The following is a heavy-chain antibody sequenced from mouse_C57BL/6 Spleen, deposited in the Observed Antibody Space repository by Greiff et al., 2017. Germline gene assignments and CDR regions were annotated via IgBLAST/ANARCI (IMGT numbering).Heavy chain of an antibody. CDR3: ARTSRNYHFED. V-gene: IGHV1-64*01. CDR1: GYTFTSYW. Sequence: QVQLKQPGAELVKPGASVKLSCKASGYTFTSYWMHWVKQRPGQGLEWIGKIHPNSGSTNYNEKFKSKATLTVDKSSSTAYMQLSSLTSEDSAGYDCARTSRNYHFEDWGKGTTLTVSS. D-gene: IGHD2-5*01. CDR2: IHPNSGST. J-gene: IGHJ2*01.